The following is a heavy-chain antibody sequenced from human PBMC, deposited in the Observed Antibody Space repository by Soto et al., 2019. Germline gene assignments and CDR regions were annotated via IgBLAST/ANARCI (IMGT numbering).Heavy chain of an antibody. CDR3: ARDGTLYDSTGYYYLY. J-gene: IGHJ4*02. CDR1: GGTFSKYS. V-gene: IGHV1-69*01. CDR2: IIPMFGKA. D-gene: IGHD3-22*01. Sequence: QVQLVQSGAEVKKPGSSVKVSCKASGGTFSKYSISWVRQAPGQGLEWMGGIIPMFGKANYAQKFQGRVTITADESTSTGYMELRSLISEDTAVYYCARDGTLYDSTGYYYLYWGQVTLVTVSS.